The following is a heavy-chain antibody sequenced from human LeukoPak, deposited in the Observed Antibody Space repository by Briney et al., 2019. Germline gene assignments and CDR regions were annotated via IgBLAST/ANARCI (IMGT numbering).Heavy chain of an antibody. J-gene: IGHJ6*03. V-gene: IGHV3-7*03. Sequence: GGSLRLSCAASGFTFTTYWMSWVRQAPGKGLEWLANIQQDGSERYYVDSVKGRFTISRDNAKNSLYLQMNSLRAEDTAVYYCAKGGYTMATPGYYYYYMDVWGKGTTVTVSS. D-gene: IGHD5-24*01. CDR1: GFTFTTYW. CDR3: AKGGYTMATPGYYYYYMDV. CDR2: IQQDGSER.